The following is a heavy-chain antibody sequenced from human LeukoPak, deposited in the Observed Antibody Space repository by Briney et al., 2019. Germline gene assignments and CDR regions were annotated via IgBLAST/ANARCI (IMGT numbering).Heavy chain of an antibody. D-gene: IGHD5/OR15-5a*01. CDR3: AKDGNVDIVSTMYYFDS. Sequence: GVSLRLSCAASGFTFDDYAMHWVRQPPGKGLEWVSGISWNSGTVTYADSVKGRFTISRDNAKNSLYLQMNSLRAEDTALYYCAKDGNVDIVSTMYYFDSWGQGTLVTVSS. J-gene: IGHJ4*02. CDR2: ISWNSGTV. V-gene: IGHV3-9*01. CDR1: GFTFDDYA.